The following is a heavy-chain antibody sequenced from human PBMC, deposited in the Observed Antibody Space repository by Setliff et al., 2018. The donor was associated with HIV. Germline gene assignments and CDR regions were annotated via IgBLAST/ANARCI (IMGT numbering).Heavy chain of an antibody. Sequence: SETLSLTCSVSGVSITTDGYYWIWIRHYPGKGLEWIGYMYHSGSTYYNASLASRLIMSLDPSKNQFSLKLNSMTAADTAMYYCAGGRYFRDIRDSRFDFWGQGMLVTVSS. CDR2: MYHSGST. J-gene: IGHJ4*02. V-gene: IGHV4-31*03. D-gene: IGHD3-9*01. CDR1: GVSITTDGYY. CDR3: AGGRYFRDIRDSRFDF.